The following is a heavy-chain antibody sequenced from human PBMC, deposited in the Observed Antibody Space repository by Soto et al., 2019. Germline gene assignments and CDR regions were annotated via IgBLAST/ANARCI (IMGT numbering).Heavy chain of an antibody. CDR1: GFTFSSYW. CDR3: ARGGPYSSSEVDY. V-gene: IGHV3-74*01. D-gene: IGHD6-6*01. CDR2: VNGDGSST. Sequence: EVQLVESGGGLVQPGGSLRLSCAASGFTFSSYWMHWVRQAPGKGLVWVSRVNGDGSSTSYADSVKGRFTISRDNAKNTLYLQMNSLRGEDTAVYYCARGGPYSSSEVDYWGQGNLVTVSS. J-gene: IGHJ4*02.